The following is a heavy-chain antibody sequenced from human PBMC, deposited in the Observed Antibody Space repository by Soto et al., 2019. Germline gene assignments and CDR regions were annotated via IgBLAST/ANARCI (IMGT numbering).Heavy chain of an antibody. Sequence: QVQLVESGGGVVQPGRSLSLSCAASGFSFSDYPMHWVRQAPGKGLEWVASISSTGMKEYYGDSVKGRLTISRDTSKNTRYLQMSSLRAEDTAVYYCARESWYSDSSGNYYSNYFDSWGQGTLVTVSS. CDR1: GFSFSDYP. J-gene: IGHJ4*02. D-gene: IGHD3-22*01. CDR2: ISSTGMKE. V-gene: IGHV3-30*04. CDR3: ARESWYSDSSGNYYSNYFDS.